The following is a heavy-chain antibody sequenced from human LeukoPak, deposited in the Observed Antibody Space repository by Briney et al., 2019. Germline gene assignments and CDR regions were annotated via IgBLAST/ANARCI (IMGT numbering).Heavy chain of an antibody. V-gene: IGHV3-48*04. Sequence: GGSLRLSCATSGITFSSYGMNWVRQAPGKGLEWVSYISSSGSTIYYADSVKGRFTISRDNAKNSLYLQMDSLRAEDTAVYYCARDRSPYCTNGICYKKGDYFDYWGQGTLVTVSS. CDR2: ISSSGSTI. CDR1: GITFSSYG. D-gene: IGHD2-8*01. CDR3: ARDRSPYCTNGICYKKGDYFDY. J-gene: IGHJ4*02.